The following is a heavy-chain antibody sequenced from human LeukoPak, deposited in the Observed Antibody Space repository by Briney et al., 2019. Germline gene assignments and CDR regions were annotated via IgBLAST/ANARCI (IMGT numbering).Heavy chain of an antibody. V-gene: IGHV3-48*03. D-gene: IGHD3-22*01. CDR3: VGNNYYDSSAGVGY. J-gene: IGHJ4*02. Sequence: GGSLRLSCAASGFTFSSYEMNWVRQAPGKGLEWVSYISSSGSTIYYADSVKGRFTISRDNAKNSLYLQMNSLRAEDTAVYYCVGNNYYDSSAGVGYWGQGTLVTVSS. CDR2: ISSSGSTI. CDR1: GFTFSSYE.